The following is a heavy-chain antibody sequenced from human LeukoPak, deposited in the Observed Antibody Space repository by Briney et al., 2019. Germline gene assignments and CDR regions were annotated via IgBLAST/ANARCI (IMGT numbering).Heavy chain of an antibody. CDR3: ARDLAADKRAMDV. V-gene: IGHV3-11*05. D-gene: IGHD6-13*01. CDR2: LTDSSGFT. Sequence: GSLSLSCVATGFTFSDYHMIWLRPAPGKGLEWLSYLTDSSGFTNYSDSVKGRFTISRDNAKNSLYLQMNSLRADDTAVYYCARDLAADKRAMDVWGQGTTVTVSS. CDR1: GFTFSDYH. J-gene: IGHJ6*02.